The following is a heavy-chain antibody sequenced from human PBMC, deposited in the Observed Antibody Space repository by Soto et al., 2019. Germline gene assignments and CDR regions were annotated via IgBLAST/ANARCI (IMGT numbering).Heavy chain of an antibody. CDR2: IYYSGNT. CDR1: GFTVGSNY. V-gene: IGHV4-59*06. CDR3: ASSSLYGMDV. Sequence: VQLVESGGGLTQPGVSLRLSCAASGFTVGSNYMSWVRQAPGKGLEWIGNIYYSGNTYYNPSLKSRLIISIDTSKNQFSLKVGSVTAADTAVYYCASSSLYGMDVWGQGTTVTVSS. D-gene: IGHD1-1*01. J-gene: IGHJ6*02.